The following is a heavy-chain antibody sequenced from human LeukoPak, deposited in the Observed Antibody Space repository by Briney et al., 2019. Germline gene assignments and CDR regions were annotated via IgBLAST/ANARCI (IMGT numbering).Heavy chain of an antibody. J-gene: IGHJ4*02. V-gene: IGHV4-59*08. CDR1: GGSISSYY. D-gene: IGHD3-22*01. CDR2: IYYSGST. CDR3: ARHYDSSGYYPYYFDY. Sequence: SETLSLTCTVSGGSISSYYRSWIRQPPGKGLEWIGYIYYSGSTNYNPSLKSRVTISVDTSKNQFSLKLSSVTAADTAVYYCARHYDSSGYYPYYFDYWGQGTLVTVSS.